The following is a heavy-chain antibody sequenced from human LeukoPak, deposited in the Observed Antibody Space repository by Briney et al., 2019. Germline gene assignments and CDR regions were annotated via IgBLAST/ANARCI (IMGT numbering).Heavy chain of an antibody. Sequence: PGGSLRLSCAASGFTFSSYSMNWVRQAPGKGLVWVSRINSDGSTTNYVDSVKGRFTISRDNAKNTLYLQMNNLRAEDTAVYYCATDRVRGVIPLGYWGQGTLVTVSS. V-gene: IGHV3-74*01. J-gene: IGHJ4*02. CDR3: ATDRVRGVIPLGY. CDR1: GFTFSSYS. D-gene: IGHD3-10*01. CDR2: INSDGSTT.